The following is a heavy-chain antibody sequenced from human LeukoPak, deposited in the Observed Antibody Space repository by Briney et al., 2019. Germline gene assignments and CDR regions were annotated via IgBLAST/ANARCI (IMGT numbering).Heavy chain of an antibody. CDR1: GGTFSSYA. J-gene: IGHJ4*02. D-gene: IGHD6-6*01. CDR2: IIPIFGTA. Sequence: SVTVSCTASGGTFSSYAISWVRQAPGQGLEWMGGIIPIFGTANYAQKFQGRVTITADESTSTAYMELSSLGSEDTAVYYCASGDMAARSTFDYWGQGTLVTVSS. V-gene: IGHV1-69*13. CDR3: ASGDMAARSTFDY.